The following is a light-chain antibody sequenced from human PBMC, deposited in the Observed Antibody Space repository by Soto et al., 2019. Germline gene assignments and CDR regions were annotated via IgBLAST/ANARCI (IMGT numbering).Light chain of an antibody. CDR3: QQRSNWPPFT. CDR2: DAS. Sequence: EIVLTQSPATLSLSPGERATLSCRAGQSLSSNLSCYQQKPGQPPSLLIYDASNRATGIPARFSGSGSGTDFTLTISSLEPEDFAVYYCQQRSNWPPFTFGPGTKVDIK. J-gene: IGKJ3*01. V-gene: IGKV3-11*01. CDR1: QSLSSN.